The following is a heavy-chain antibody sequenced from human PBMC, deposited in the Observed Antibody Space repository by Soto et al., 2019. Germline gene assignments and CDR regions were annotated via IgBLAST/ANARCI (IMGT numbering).Heavy chain of an antibody. V-gene: IGHV3-33*01. CDR3: ARDQRWLQPSPYYYYYYGMDV. J-gene: IGHJ6*02. CDR2: IWYDGSNK. D-gene: IGHD5-12*01. Sequence: QVQLVESGGGVVQPGRSLRLSCAASGFTFSSYGMHWVRQVPGKGLERVAVIWYDGSNKYYADSVKGRFTISRDNSKNTLYLQMNSLRAEDTVVYYCARDQRWLQPSPYYYYYYGMDVWGQGTTVTVSS. CDR1: GFTFSSYG.